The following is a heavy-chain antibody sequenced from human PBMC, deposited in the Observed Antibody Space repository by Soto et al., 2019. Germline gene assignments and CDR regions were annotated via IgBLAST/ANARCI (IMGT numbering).Heavy chain of an antibody. Sequence: EVQLVESGGGLVQPGGSLRLSCEAFEFSLSTYEVAWVRQAPGKGLEWVSHIGRRGSATYYADSVKGRFSISRDNAKNSVLLQMNSLRADDTAVYFCSRVSDDYLIDAFDIWGQGTMVNVSS. D-gene: IGHD3-16*01. CDR2: IGRRGSAT. V-gene: IGHV3-48*03. CDR1: EFSLSTYE. CDR3: SRVSDDYLIDAFDI. J-gene: IGHJ3*02.